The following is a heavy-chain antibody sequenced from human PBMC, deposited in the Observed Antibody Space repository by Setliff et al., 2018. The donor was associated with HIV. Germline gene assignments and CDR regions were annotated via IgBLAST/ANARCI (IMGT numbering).Heavy chain of an antibody. J-gene: IGHJ4*02. Sequence: SETLSLTCTVSGGSISSNNYYWGWIRQPPGKGLEWIGSIYYSGSTFYNPSLKSRLTISVDTSKNQFSLKLNSVTAADTAVYYCAVYNTGSSKDHYWGQGTPVTVSS. CDR3: AVYNTGSSKDHY. V-gene: IGHV4-39*07. CDR2: IYYSGST. CDR1: GGSISSNNYY. D-gene: IGHD2-8*02.